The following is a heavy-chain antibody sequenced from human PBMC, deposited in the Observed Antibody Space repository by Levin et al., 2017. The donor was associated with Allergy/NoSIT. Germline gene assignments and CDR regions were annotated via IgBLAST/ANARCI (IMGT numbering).Heavy chain of an antibody. V-gene: IGHV3-30*18. CDR1: GFTFSSYG. Sequence: RTGGSLRLSCAASGFTFSSYGMHWVRQAPGKGLEWVAVISYDGSNKYYADSVKGRFTISRDNSKNTLYLQMNSLRAEDTAVYYCAKSGSGWYAYYFDYWGQGTLVTVSS. D-gene: IGHD6-19*01. CDR3: AKSGSGWYAYYFDY. J-gene: IGHJ4*02. CDR2: ISYDGSNK.